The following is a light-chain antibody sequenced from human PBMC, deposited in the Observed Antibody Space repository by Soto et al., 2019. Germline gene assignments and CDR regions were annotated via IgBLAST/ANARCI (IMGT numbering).Light chain of an antibody. Sequence: EIVLTQSPATLSLSPGERATLSCRASQSVSIYLAWYQQKPGQAPRLLIYDVPNRATGIPARFSGSGSATDFTLTISSLEPEDFAVYYCQQRSTWPLTFGGGTKVEI. CDR1: QSVSIY. CDR3: QQRSTWPLT. V-gene: IGKV3-11*01. CDR2: DVP. J-gene: IGKJ4*01.